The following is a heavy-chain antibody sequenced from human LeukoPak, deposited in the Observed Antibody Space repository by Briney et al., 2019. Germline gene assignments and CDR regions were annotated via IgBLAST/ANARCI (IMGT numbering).Heavy chain of an antibody. CDR3: AREPYGSGSYGVDY. D-gene: IGHD3-10*01. J-gene: IGHJ4*02. Sequence: PGGSLRLSCAASGFTFDDYGMSWVRQAPGKGLEWVPGINWNGGSTGYADSVKGRFTISRDNAKNSLYLQMNSLRAEDTALYYCAREPYGSGSYGVDYWGQGTLVTVSS. CDR1: GFTFDDYG. V-gene: IGHV3-20*04. CDR2: INWNGGST.